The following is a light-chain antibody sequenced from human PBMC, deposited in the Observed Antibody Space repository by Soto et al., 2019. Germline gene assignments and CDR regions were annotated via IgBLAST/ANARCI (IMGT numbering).Light chain of an antibody. J-gene: IGKJ4*01. CDR1: QSVSSSY. Sequence: EVVLTQSPGTLSLSPGERATLSCRASQSVSSSYLAWYRQKPGHAPRLLIYGASSSATGIPDRFTGSGSGTDFTLIISRLEPEDFALYYCQQYGSSPLTFGGGTKVEIK. V-gene: IGKV3-20*01. CDR2: GAS. CDR3: QQYGSSPLT.